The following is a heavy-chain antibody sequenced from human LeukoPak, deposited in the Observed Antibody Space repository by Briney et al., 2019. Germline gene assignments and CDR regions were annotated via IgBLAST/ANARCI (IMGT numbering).Heavy chain of an antibody. Sequence: PGGSLRLSCEVTGFTLSSYWMSWVRQAPGKGPEWVANIKQDGTETHYGDSVKGRFTISRDNAKNSLYLQLNSLRGEDTAVYYCARNTDRDAYMASWGQGTLVTVSS. D-gene: IGHD5-24*01. CDR2: IKQDGTET. CDR1: GFTLSSYW. V-gene: IGHV3-7*01. J-gene: IGHJ5*02. CDR3: ARNTDRDAYMAS.